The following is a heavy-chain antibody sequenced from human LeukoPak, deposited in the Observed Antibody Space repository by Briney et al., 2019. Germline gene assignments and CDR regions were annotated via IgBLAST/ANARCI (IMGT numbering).Heavy chain of an antibody. V-gene: IGHV3-43*01. J-gene: IGHJ4*02. D-gene: IGHD2-2*01. Sequence: GGSLRLSCAASGFTFDDYTMHWVRQAPGKGLEWVSLISWDGGSTYYADSVKGRFTISRDNSKNYLYLQMNSLRTEDTALYYCAKGSGGYCSSTSCYRAYYFDYWGQGTLVTVSS. CDR2: ISWDGGST. CDR3: AKGSGGYCSSTSCYRAYYFDY. CDR1: GFTFDDYT.